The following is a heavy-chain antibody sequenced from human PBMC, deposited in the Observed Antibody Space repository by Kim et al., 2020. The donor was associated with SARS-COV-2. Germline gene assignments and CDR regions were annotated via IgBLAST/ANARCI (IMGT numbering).Heavy chain of an antibody. CDR1: GGSISSGGYY. CDR3: ARSRDGYNLDY. CDR2: IYYSGTT. J-gene: IGHJ4*02. Sequence: SETLSLTCTVSGGSISSGGYYWSWIRQHPVKGLEWIGYIYYSGTTYYNPSVKSRVTISVDTSKNQFSLQLSSVTAADTAVYYCARSRDGYNLDYWGQGTLVTVSS. V-gene: IGHV4-31*03. D-gene: IGHD5-12*01.